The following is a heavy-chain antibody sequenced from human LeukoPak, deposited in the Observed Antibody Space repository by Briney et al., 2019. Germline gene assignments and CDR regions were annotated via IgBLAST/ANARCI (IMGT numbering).Heavy chain of an antibody. Sequence: GGSLRLSCAASGFTFSSYVMSWVRQAPGKGLEWVSAISGSGGSTYYADSVKGRFTISRDNSKNTLYLQMNSLRAEDTAVYYCAKLPKRITMVRGVMIAFDYWGQGTLVTVSS. D-gene: IGHD3-10*01. CDR1: GFTFSSYV. CDR2: ISGSGGST. V-gene: IGHV3-23*01. CDR3: AKLPKRITMVRGVMIAFDY. J-gene: IGHJ4*02.